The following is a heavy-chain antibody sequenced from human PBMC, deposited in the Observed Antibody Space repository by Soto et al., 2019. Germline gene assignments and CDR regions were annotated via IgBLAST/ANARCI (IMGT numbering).Heavy chain of an antibody. CDR1: GFTFSSSW. V-gene: IGHV3-74*01. Sequence: GGSLRLSCTASGFTFSSSWMHWVRQAPGKGLMWVSHINSDGSTTTFADSVKGRFTISRDNAKNTVYLQMNSLRAEDTAVYYCTRDWSYASESWGQGTLVTVSS. D-gene: IGHD3-16*01. J-gene: IGHJ5*02. CDR3: TRDWSYASES. CDR2: INSDGSTT.